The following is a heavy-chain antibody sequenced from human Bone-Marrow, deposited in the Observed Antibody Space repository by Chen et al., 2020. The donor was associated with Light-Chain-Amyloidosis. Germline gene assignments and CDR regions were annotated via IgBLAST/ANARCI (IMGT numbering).Heavy chain of an antibody. V-gene: IGHV5-51*01. J-gene: IGHJ4*02. CDR3: ARRRDGYNFDY. CDR2: IYPDDSDA. Sequence: EVQLEQSGPEVKKPGESLNISCKGSEYTFPNYWVGWGRQMPGKGLEWMGVIYPDDSDARYSPSFEGQVTISADKSITTAYLQWRSLKASDTAMYYCARRRDGYNFDYWGQGTLVTVSS. CDR1: EYTFPNYW. D-gene: IGHD5-12*01.